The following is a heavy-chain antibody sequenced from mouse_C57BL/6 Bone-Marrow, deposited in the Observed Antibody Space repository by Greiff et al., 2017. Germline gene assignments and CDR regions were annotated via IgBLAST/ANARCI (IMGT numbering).Heavy chain of an antibody. CDR3: AREDYSKN. CDR2: ISDGGSYT. J-gene: IGHJ3*01. Sequence: EVKLMESGGGLVKPGGSLKLSCAASGFTFSSYAMSWVRQTPEKRLEWVATISDGGSYTYYPDNVKGRFTISRDNAKNNLYLQMSHLKSEDTAMYYCAREDYSKNWGQGTLVTVSA. D-gene: IGHD2-5*01. V-gene: IGHV5-4*01. CDR1: GFTFSSYA.